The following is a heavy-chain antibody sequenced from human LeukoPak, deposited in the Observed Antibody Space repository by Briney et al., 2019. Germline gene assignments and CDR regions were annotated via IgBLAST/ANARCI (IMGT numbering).Heavy chain of an antibody. V-gene: IGHV4-59*05. D-gene: IGHD3-10*01. CDR3: ARRTYGSGKNWFDP. CDR1: GGSISSYY. CDR2: IYYSGTT. J-gene: IGHJ5*02. Sequence: KASETLSLTCTVSGGSISSYYWSWIRQPPGKGLEWIGSIYYSGTTYYNPSLKSRVTISVDTSKNQFSLKLSSVAAADTAVYYCARRTYGSGKNWFDPWGQGTLVTVSS.